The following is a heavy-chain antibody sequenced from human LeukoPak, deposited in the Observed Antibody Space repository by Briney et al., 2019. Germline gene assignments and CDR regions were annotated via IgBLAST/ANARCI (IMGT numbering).Heavy chain of an antibody. J-gene: IGHJ5*02. D-gene: IGHD6-13*01. Sequence: ASVKVSCKASGYTFTGYYMHWVRQAPGQGLEWMGWINPNSGGTNYAQKFQGRVTMTRDTSISTAYMELSRLRSDDTAVYFCARENLPGTAAAGEFDPWGQGTLVTVSS. CDR2: INPNSGGT. CDR3: ARENLPGTAAAGEFDP. V-gene: IGHV1-2*02. CDR1: GYTFTGYY.